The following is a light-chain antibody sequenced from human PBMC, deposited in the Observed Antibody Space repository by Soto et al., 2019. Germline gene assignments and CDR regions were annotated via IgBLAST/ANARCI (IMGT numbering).Light chain of an antibody. J-gene: IGKJ5*01. V-gene: IGKV1-5*01. CDR1: QSISSW. Sequence: DIQMTQSPSTLSASVGDRVTITCRASQSISSWLAWYQQKPGKAPKLLIYDASSLESGVPSRFSGSGSGTEFTLTISSLQPDDFETYYCQQYNSYPTFGQGTRLEIK. CDR2: DAS. CDR3: QQYNSYPT.